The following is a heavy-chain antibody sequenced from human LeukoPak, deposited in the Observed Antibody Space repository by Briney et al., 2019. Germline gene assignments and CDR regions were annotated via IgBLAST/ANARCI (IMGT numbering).Heavy chain of an antibody. CDR3: ARSDSSGYYYFDWFDP. CDR1: GYTFTVHY. D-gene: IGHD3-22*01. J-gene: IGHJ5*02. V-gene: IGHV1-2*02. Sequence: ASVKVSCKASGYTFTVHYIHWMRQAPGQGLEWMGWINPNTGGTKYAEKFQGRVTMTRDTSITTAYMELSRLTSDDTAVYYCARSDSSGYYYFDWFDPWGQGTLVTVSS. CDR2: INPNTGGT.